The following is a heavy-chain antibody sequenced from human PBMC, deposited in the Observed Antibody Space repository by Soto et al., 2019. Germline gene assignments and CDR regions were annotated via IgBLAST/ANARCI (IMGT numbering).Heavy chain of an antibody. V-gene: IGHV4-61*03. CDR3: ARAPYSSGWPDS. Sequence: QVQLQESGPGLMKPSETLSLTCTVSGGSVSSGGYFWSWIRQPPGKGLEWIGYISYSGSTKYNPSLESRVTISVDTSNKNFSLKLASVTAADTAVYYCARAPYSSGWPDSWGQGTLVTVSS. D-gene: IGHD6-19*01. CDR2: ISYSGST. CDR1: GGSVSSGGYF. J-gene: IGHJ4*02.